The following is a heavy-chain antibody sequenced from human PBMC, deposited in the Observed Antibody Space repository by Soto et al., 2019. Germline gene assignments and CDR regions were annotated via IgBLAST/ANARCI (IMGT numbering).Heavy chain of an antibody. Sequence: TSETLSLTCTVSGGSISSGGYYWSWIRQHPGKGLEWIGYIYYSGSTYYNPSLKSRVTISVDTSKNQFSLKLSSVTAADTAVYYCARDSAARQFDYWGQGTLVTVSS. J-gene: IGHJ4*02. CDR2: IYYSGST. V-gene: IGHV4-31*03. CDR3: ARDSAARQFDY. CDR1: GGSISSGGYY. D-gene: IGHD6-25*01.